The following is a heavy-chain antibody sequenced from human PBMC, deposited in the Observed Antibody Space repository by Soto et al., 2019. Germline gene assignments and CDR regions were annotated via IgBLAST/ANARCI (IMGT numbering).Heavy chain of an antibody. CDR3: ARGKAAPLRSYFDY. V-gene: IGHV4-34*01. CDR1: GGSFSGYY. Sequence: SETLSLTCAVYGGSFSGYYWSWIRQPPGKGLEWIGEINHSGSTKYNPSLKSRVTISVDTSKNQFSLKLSSVTAADTAVYYCARGKAAPLRSYFDYWGQGTLVTVSS. J-gene: IGHJ4*02. D-gene: IGHD6-6*01. CDR2: INHSGST.